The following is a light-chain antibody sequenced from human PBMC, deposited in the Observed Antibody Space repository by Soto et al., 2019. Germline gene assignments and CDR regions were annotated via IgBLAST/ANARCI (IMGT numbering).Light chain of an antibody. J-gene: IGLJ1*01. V-gene: IGLV2-14*01. CDR2: DVS. CDR1: SSDVGGYNY. Sequence: QSVLTQPASVSGSPGQSITISCTGTSSDVGGYNYVSWYQQHPGKAPKLMFYDVSNRPSWVSNRFSGSKSGNTASLTISGLQAEDEADYYCSSYTSSSTLIYVFGTGTKVTVL. CDR3: SSYTSSSTLIYV.